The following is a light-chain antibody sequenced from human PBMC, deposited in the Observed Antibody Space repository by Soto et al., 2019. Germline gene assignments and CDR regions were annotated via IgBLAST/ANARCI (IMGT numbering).Light chain of an antibody. CDR1: NSNIGTSYD. CDR2: DNN. J-gene: IGLJ1*01. V-gene: IGLV1-40*01. CDR3: PSYDRSPSGSNI. Sequence: QSVLTQPPSVSGAPGQRVTISCTGSNSNIGTSYDVHWYQQLPGTAPKLLIYDNNNRPSGVPDRFSGSNSGTSASLAITGLQAEDEADYYCPSYDRSPSGSNIFGAGTKVTVL.